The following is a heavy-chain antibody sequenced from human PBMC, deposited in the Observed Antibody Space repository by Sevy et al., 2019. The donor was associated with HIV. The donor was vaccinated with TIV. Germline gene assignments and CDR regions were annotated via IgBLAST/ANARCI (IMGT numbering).Heavy chain of an antibody. CDR3: AREPYFHDNSRYYWGY. D-gene: IGHD3-22*01. V-gene: IGHV4-61*01. J-gene: IGHJ4*02. CDR1: GVSVSSDTYY. Sequence: SETLSLTCAVSGVSVSSDTYYWSWIRQPPGKGLEWIGYVYHTGSTNYSPSFKRRVTISVDTSKNQFSLRLFSVAAADTAVYYCAREPYFHDNSRYYWGYWGQGALVTDSS. CDR2: VYHTGST.